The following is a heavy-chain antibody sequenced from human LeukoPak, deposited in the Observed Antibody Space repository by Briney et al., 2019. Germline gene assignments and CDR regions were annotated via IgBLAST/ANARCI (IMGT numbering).Heavy chain of an antibody. D-gene: IGHD3-10*01. CDR1: GCSISNDGYP. J-gene: IGHJ5*02. Sequence: SQTLSLTCAVSGCSISNDGYPWIWLRQPPGKGLEWLGYIYHSWSTYYNPSIKSRVTKSENRSKNQFSLKLSSVTAVDTAVYYCAGDSGIEPGWFDPWGQGTLVTVSS. V-gene: IGHV4-30-2*01. CDR2: IYHSWST. CDR3: AGDSGIEPGWFDP.